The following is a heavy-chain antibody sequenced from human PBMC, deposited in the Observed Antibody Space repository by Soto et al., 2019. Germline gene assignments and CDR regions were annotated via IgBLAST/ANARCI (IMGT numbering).Heavy chain of an antibody. Sequence: EVQLVESGGGLVKPGGSLRLSCAASGFTFSSYSMNWVRQAPGKGLEWVSSISSSSSYIYYADSVKGRFTISRDNAKNSLYLQMNRLRAADTAVYYCARSTTVSYYYYGMDVWGQGTTVTVSS. J-gene: IGHJ6*02. CDR1: GFTFSSYS. V-gene: IGHV3-21*01. CDR3: ARSTTVSYYYYGMDV. CDR2: ISSSSSYI. D-gene: IGHD4-17*01.